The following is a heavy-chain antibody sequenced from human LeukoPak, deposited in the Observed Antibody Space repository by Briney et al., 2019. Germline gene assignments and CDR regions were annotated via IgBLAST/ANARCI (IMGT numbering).Heavy chain of an antibody. D-gene: IGHD6-6*01. V-gene: IGHV3-48*03. Sequence: GGSLRLSCAASGFAFRTYEMNWVRQAPGKGLEWVSYISSSGSTISYADSVKGRFTISRDNAKNSLYLQMNSLRAEDTAVYYCAREGVPLDYWGLGTLVTVSS. CDR1: GFAFRTYE. CDR3: AREGVPLDY. J-gene: IGHJ4*02. CDR2: ISSSGSTI.